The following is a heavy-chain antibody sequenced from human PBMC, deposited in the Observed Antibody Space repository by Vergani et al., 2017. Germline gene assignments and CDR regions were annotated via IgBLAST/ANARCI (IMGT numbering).Heavy chain of an antibody. D-gene: IGHD2-2*01. J-gene: IGHJ6*02. CDR1: GGSISSGGYS. CDR2: IYHSGST. V-gene: IGHV4-30-2*01. CDR3: ARGDIVVVPAEPYYYYGMDV. Sequence: QLQLQESGSGLVKPSQTLSLTCAVSGGSISSGGYSWSWIRQPPGKGLEWIGYIYHSGSTYYNPSLKSRVTISVDRSKNQFSLKLSSVTAADTAVYYCARGDIVVVPAEPYYYYGMDVWGQGTTVTVSS.